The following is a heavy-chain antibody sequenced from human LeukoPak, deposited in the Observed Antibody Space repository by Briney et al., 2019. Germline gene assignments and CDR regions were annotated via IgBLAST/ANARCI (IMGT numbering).Heavy chain of an antibody. CDR3: AGNSGWYVYNY. V-gene: IGHV4-4*09. CDR2: IHTRGST. J-gene: IGHJ4*02. CDR1: GGSISSYY. Sequence: SETLSLTCTVSGGSISSYYWSWIRQPPGKGLEWIGYIHTRGSTNYNPSLKSRVTISVDTSKNQFSLELSSVTAADTAVYYCAGNSGWYVYNYWGQGTLVSVSS. D-gene: IGHD6-19*01.